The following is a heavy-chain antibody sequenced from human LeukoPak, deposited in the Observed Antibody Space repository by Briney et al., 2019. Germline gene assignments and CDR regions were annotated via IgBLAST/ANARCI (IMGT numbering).Heavy chain of an antibody. CDR2: IRYDGSKK. CDR3: ARDSRFWSGYYRNADAFDI. Sequence: GGSLRLSCAASGFSFSSYAMYWVRQAPGKGLEWVAFIRYDGSKKYYEDSVKGRFTISRDNSKNTLYLQTNSLRAEDTAVYYCARDSRFWSGYYRNADAFDIWGQGTMVTVSS. V-gene: IGHV3-30*02. J-gene: IGHJ3*02. D-gene: IGHD3-3*01. CDR1: GFSFSSYA.